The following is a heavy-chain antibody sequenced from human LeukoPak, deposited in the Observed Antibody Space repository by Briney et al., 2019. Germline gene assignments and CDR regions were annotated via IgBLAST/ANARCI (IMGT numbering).Heavy chain of an antibody. CDR3: AKSIMITFGGVIALGDAFDI. J-gene: IGHJ3*02. CDR1: GFTFSSYA. Sequence: GGSLRLSGAASGFTFSSYAMSWVRQAPGKGLEWVSAISGSGGSTYYADSVKGRFTISRDNSKNTLYLQMNSLRAEDTAVYYCAKSIMITFGGVIALGDAFDIWGQGTMVTVSS. D-gene: IGHD3-16*02. V-gene: IGHV3-23*01. CDR2: ISGSGGST.